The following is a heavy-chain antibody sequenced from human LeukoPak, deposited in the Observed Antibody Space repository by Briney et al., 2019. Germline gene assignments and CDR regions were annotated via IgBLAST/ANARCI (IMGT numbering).Heavy chain of an antibody. CDR2: IHFSGGT. D-gene: IGHD6-13*01. Sequence: SETLSLTCTFSGGSFSSGTFYWAWIRQPPGKGLEWIGSIHFSGGTYYNPSLKSRVTISVDTSKNQFSLKVTSVTAADTAVYYCARVAIAAAGTVGYYYYYYYMDVWGKGTTVTVSS. CDR1: GGSFSSGTFY. CDR3: ARVAIAAAGTVGYYYYYYYMDV. V-gene: IGHV4-39*01. J-gene: IGHJ6*03.